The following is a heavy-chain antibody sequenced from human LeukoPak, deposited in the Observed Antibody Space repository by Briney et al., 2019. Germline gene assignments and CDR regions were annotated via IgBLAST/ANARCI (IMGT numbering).Heavy chain of an antibody. V-gene: IGHV3-23*01. CDR1: GFTFRNYP. J-gene: IGHJ4*02. Sequence: GGSLRLSCAASGFTFRNYPKNGAPQAPGKGREWFSGIRGSGGSTFYADSVKGRFTISRDNSKTTLYLQMNSLRAEDTAVYYCAKDRADCSNTSCYAFFDYWGQGTLVTVSP. D-gene: IGHD2-2*01. CDR2: IRGSGGST. CDR3: AKDRADCSNTSCYAFFDY.